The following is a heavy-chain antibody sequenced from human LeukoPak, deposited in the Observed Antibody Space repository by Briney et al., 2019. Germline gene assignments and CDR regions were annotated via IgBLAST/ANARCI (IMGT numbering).Heavy chain of an antibody. V-gene: IGHV1-8*01. CDR1: GYTFTSYD. CDR3: ARWAGYYNYYYYYGMDV. CDR2: MNPNSGNT. D-gene: IGHD3/OR15-3a*01. J-gene: IGHJ6*02. Sequence: GASVKVSCKASGYTFTSYDINWVRQATGQGLEWMGWMNPNSGNTGYAQKFQGRVIMTRNTSISTAYMELSSLRSEDTAVYYCARWAGYYNYYYYYGMDVWGQRTTVTVSS.